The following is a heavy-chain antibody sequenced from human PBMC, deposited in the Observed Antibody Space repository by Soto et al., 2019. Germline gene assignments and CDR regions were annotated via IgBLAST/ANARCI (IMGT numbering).Heavy chain of an antibody. D-gene: IGHD5-12*01. Sequence: PSETLSLTCAVSGGSISSGGYSWSWIRQPPGKGLEWIGYIYHSGSTYYNPSLKSRVTISVDRSKNQFSLKLSSVTAADTAVYYCARWMHIVATTYWFDPWGQGTLVTVSS. V-gene: IGHV4-30-2*01. CDR3: ARWMHIVATTYWFDP. J-gene: IGHJ5*02. CDR2: IYHSGST. CDR1: GGSISSGGYS.